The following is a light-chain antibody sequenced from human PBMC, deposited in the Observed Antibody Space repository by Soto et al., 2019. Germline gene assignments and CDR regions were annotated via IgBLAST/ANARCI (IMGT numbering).Light chain of an antibody. CDR3: QQYGSSPWT. Sequence: EIVLTQSPGTLSLSPGERATLSCRASQSVSSSYLAWYQQKPGQAPSPLIYGASSRAIGIPDRFSGSGSGTDFTLTISRLEPEDFAVYYCQQYGSSPWTFGQRTKVEIK. CDR2: GAS. J-gene: IGKJ1*01. V-gene: IGKV3-20*01. CDR1: QSVSSSY.